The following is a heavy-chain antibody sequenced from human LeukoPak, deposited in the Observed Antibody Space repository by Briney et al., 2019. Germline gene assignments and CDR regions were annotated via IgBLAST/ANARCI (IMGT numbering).Heavy chain of an antibody. Sequence: SETLSLTCTVSGGSISSYYWSWIRQPPGKGLEWIGYIYYGGSTNYNPSLKSRVTISVDTSKNQFSLKLSSVTAADTAVYYCARVGDSSGYYLYYFDYWGQGTLVTVSS. CDR3: ARVGDSSGYYLYYFDY. CDR1: GGSISSYY. CDR2: IYYGGST. D-gene: IGHD3-22*01. V-gene: IGHV4-59*01. J-gene: IGHJ4*02.